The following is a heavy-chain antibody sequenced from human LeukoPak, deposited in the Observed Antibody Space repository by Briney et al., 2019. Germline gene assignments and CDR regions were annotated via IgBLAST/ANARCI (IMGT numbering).Heavy chain of an antibody. CDR3: AREGYDYAARELYPGYYYGMDV. CDR2: IWYDGSNK. CDR1: GFTFSSYG. J-gene: IGHJ6*02. V-gene: IGHV3-33*01. Sequence: PGGSLRLSCAASGFTFSSYGMHWVRQAPGKGLEWVAVIWYDGSNKYYADSVKGRFTISRDNSKNTLYLQMNSLRAEDTAVYYCAREGYDYAARELYPGYYYGMDVWGQGTTVTVSS. D-gene: IGHD3-16*01.